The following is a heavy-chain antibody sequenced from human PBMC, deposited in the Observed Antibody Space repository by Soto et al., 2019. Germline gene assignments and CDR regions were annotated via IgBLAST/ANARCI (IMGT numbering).Heavy chain of an antibody. CDR3: ARVQMLYGISKIAGWFDS. J-gene: IGHJ5*01. CDR1: GLTFSNYG. V-gene: IGHV3-23*01. CDR2: IGGSGITT. Sequence: GGSLRLSCTASGLTFSNYGMTWVRQAPGKGLEWVSTIGGSGITTYYADSVKGRFTISRDNSGNTLNLQMNSLRADDTAVYHRARVQMLYGISKIAGWFDSWGQGTLVTVSS. D-gene: IGHD2-2*02.